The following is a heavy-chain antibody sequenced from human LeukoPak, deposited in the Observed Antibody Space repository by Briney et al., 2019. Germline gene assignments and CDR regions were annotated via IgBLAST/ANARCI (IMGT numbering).Heavy chain of an antibody. CDR1: GFAFSSYW. J-gene: IGHJ4*02. CDR2: ISSSSSTI. V-gene: IGHV3-48*02. D-gene: IGHD4-23*01. CDR3: ARTRTTVAPYFDY. Sequence: PGGSLRLSCAASGFAFSSYWMRWVRQVPGKGLVWVSYISSSSSTIYYADSAKGRFTISRDNAKNSLYLQMNSLRDEDTAVYYCARTRTTVAPYFDYWGQGTLVTVSS.